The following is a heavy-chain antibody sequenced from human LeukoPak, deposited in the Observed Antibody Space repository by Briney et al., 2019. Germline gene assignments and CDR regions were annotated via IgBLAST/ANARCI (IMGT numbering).Heavy chain of an antibody. Sequence: PGGSLRLSCAASGFTFRSYGMHWVRQAPGKGLEWVAVIWYDGSNKYYADSVKGRFTISRDNSKNTLYLQMNSLRAEDTAVYYCARDRQWLVSYWFDPWGQGTLVTVSS. CDR3: ARDRQWLVSYWFDP. CDR2: IWYDGSNK. J-gene: IGHJ5*02. V-gene: IGHV3-33*01. D-gene: IGHD6-19*01. CDR1: GFTFRSYG.